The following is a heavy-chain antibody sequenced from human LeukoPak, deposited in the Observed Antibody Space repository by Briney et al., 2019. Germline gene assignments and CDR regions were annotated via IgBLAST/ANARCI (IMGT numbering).Heavy chain of an antibody. CDR2: ISRSGNTI. CDR3: ARVATMVRVPLDALDI. V-gene: IGHV3-48*03. Sequence: GGSLRLSCAITGFTFSGCELTWVRQAPGKGLEWISYISRSGNTIYYADSVKGRFTTSRDNAKNTLYLQMNSLRVEDTAVYYCARVATMVRVPLDALDIWGQGTMVSVSS. CDR1: GFTFSGCE. J-gene: IGHJ3*02. D-gene: IGHD3-10*01.